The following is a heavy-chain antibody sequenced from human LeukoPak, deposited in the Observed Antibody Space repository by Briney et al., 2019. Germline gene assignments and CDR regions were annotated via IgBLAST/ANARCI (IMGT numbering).Heavy chain of an antibody. CDR1: GFTFSSYS. Sequence: GGSLRLSCAASGFTFSSYSMNWVRQAPGKGLEWVSYIGGRGSNICYADSVKGRFTISRDNAKNSVNLQMNSLRAEDTAVYYCARSGTTSQPPPYYYFDYWGQGTLVTVSS. V-gene: IGHV3-48*01. J-gene: IGHJ4*02. D-gene: IGHD2/OR15-2a*01. CDR2: IGGRGSNI. CDR3: ARSGTTSQPPPYYYFDY.